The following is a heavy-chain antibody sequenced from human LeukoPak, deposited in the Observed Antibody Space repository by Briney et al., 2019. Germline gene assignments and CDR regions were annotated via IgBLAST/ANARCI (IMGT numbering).Heavy chain of an antibody. D-gene: IGHD6-13*01. CDR2: ISIYTGRT. Sequence: GASVKVSCKASSYTFTSYGISWVRQAPGQGLEWLAWISIYTGRTHYAQKFQDRVTMTTDTSTSTAFLELRSLTSDDTARYYCARDGPTAAGEDNLDYWGQGTLVTVSS. CDR1: SYTFTSYG. J-gene: IGHJ4*02. V-gene: IGHV1-18*01. CDR3: ARDGPTAAGEDNLDY.